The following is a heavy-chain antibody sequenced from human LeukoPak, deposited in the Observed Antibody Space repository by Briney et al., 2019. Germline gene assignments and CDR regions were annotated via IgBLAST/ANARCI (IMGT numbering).Heavy chain of an antibody. CDR1: GFTFSSYE. CDR2: ISSSGSTI. D-gene: IGHD3-10*01. CDR3: ARGRGSGSYYPFDY. V-gene: IGHV3-48*03. Sequence: GGSLRLSCAASGFTFSSYEMNWVSQAPGKGLEWVSYISSSGSTIYYADSVKGRFTISRDNAKNSLYLQMNSLRAEDTAVYYCARGRGSGSYYPFDYWGQGTLVTVSS. J-gene: IGHJ4*02.